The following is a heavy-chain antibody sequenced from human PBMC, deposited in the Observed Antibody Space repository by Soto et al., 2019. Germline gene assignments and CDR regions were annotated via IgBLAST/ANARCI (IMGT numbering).Heavy chain of an antibody. V-gene: IGHV3-13*01. CDR2: ITTGGDT. Sequence: EVQLVESGGGLVQPGGSLRLSCAASGFTFTDYDMHWVRQATGKGLEWVSVITTGGDTYFPGSVRGRFTVSRENAKNSLYLQMNSLRAEVTAVYYCARGRDSALYYFDYWGQGTLVTVSS. CDR1: GFTFTDYD. D-gene: IGHD2-21*01. CDR3: ARGRDSALYYFDY. J-gene: IGHJ4*02.